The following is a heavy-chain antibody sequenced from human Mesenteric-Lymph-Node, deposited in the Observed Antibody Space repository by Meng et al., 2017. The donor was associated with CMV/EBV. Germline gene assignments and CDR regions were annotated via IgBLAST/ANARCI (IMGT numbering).Heavy chain of an antibody. CDR1: GFIFSDHN. V-gene: IGHV3-72*01. CDR2: TRNKANSYTK. Sequence: SGFIFSDHNMDWVSQAQGKGLEWVGRTRNKANSYTKQYAASVKDRCIVSRDDSKNSLYLQMNSLKTEDTAVYYCARGYSSSWYSPGYWGQGTLVTVSS. CDR3: ARGYSSSWYSPGY. D-gene: IGHD6-13*01. J-gene: IGHJ4*02.